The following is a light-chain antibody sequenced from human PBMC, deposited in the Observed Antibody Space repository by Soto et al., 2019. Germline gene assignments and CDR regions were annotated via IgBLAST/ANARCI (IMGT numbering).Light chain of an antibody. CDR1: QSVSSSY. CDR3: HQYGTSPPVT. Sequence: EIVMTQSPATLSVSPGERATLCCRAIQSVSSSYLAWYQQKPGQAPRLLIYGASSRATGIPDRFSGSGSGTDFTLTISRLEPEDFAVYYCHQYGTSPPVTFGQGTRLEI. CDR2: GAS. J-gene: IGKJ5*01. V-gene: IGKV3-20*01.